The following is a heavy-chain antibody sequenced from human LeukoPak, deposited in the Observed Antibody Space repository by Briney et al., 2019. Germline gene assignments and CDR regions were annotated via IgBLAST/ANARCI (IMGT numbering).Heavy chain of an antibody. V-gene: IGHV3-21*01. CDR3: ARDQGGSYHFDY. CDR2: ISSSSSYI. J-gene: IGHJ4*02. D-gene: IGHD1-26*01. Sequence: GPLRLSCAASGFTFSSYSMNWVRQAPGKGLEWVSSISSSSSYIYYADSVKGRFTISRDNAKNSLYLQMNSLRAEDTAVYYCARDQGGSYHFDYWGQGTLVTVSS. CDR1: GFTFSSYS.